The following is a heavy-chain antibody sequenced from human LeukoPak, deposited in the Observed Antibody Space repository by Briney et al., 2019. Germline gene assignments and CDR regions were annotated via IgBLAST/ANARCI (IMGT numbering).Heavy chain of an antibody. V-gene: IGHV3-33*01. CDR3: ARGVRGSGNFDY. D-gene: IGHD3-10*01. CDR2: IWYDGSNK. Sequence: GGSLRLSCAASGFTFSNYGMHWVRQAPGKGLEWVAVIWYDGSNKYYADSVKGRFTISRDNSKNTLYLQMNSPRAEDTAVYYCARGVRGSGNFDYWGQGTLVTVSS. CDR1: GFTFSNYG. J-gene: IGHJ4*02.